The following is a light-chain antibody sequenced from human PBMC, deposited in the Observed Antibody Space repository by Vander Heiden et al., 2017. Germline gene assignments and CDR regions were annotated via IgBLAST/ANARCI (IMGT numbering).Light chain of an antibody. CDR2: DAS. V-gene: IGKV3-11*01. CDR1: QSVSSY. J-gene: IGKJ3*01. CDR3: QQHSKWPPHT. Sequence: EIVLTQSPATLSLSPGERATLSCRASQSVSSYLAWYQQKPGQAPRLLIYDASNRATGIPARFSGSGYGTDFTLTISSREPEDFAVYYCQQHSKWPPHTFGHGTKVDIK.